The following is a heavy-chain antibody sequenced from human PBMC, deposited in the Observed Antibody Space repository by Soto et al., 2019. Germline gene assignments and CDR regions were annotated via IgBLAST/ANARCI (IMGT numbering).Heavy chain of an antibody. J-gene: IGHJ5*01. Sequence: PGGSLRLSCAASGFTVSNTYMTWVRQPPGKGLECVSVIYTAGGTNYADSVKGRFIISRDNSKNTLYLQMNSLRAEDTAVYYCARDFRVVPAAPTRFDSGGRGALVTVPS. CDR1: GFTVSNTY. V-gene: IGHV3-53*01. D-gene: IGHD2-2*01. CDR2: IYTAGGT. CDR3: ARDFRVVPAAPTRFDS.